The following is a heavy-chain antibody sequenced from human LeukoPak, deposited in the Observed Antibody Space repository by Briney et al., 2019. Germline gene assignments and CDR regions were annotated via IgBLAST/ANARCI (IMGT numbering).Heavy chain of an antibody. CDR2: IYSGGST. CDR1: GFTVSSYY. Sequence: GWSLRLSCAASGFTVSSYYMTWVRQAPGKGLEWVSVIYSGGSTYYADSVKGRVAISRDNSNNTVFLQMNIVRAEDTAVYYCARSYSNHLFGMDVWGQGTTVTVSS. V-gene: IGHV3-66*01. J-gene: IGHJ6*02. D-gene: IGHD4-11*01. CDR3: ARSYSNHLFGMDV.